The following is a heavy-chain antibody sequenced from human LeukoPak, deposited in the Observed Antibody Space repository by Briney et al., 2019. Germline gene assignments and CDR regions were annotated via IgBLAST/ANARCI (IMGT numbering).Heavy chain of an antibody. Sequence: SETLSLTCTVSGGSISGYYWSWIRQPPGKGLEWIGEINHSGSTNYNPSLKSRVTISVDTSKNQFSLKLSSVTAADTAVYYCARDEYYYDSSGYYYYMDVWGKGTTVTVSS. V-gene: IGHV4-34*01. CDR3: ARDEYYYDSSGYYYYMDV. CDR2: INHSGST. CDR1: GGSISGYY. J-gene: IGHJ6*03. D-gene: IGHD3-22*01.